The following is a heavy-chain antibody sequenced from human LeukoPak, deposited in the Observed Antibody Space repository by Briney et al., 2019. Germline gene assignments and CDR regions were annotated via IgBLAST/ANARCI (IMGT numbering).Heavy chain of an antibody. Sequence: GGSLRLSCAASGFTFRNYWMSWVRQAPGKGLEWVANIEQVGSEKKYMDSMKGRFTISRDNAKNSLYLQVNSLTAEDTAVYYCAREGSYLDAFDVWGRGTMLIVSS. CDR2: IEQVGSEK. D-gene: IGHD3-10*01. CDR1: GFTFRNYW. V-gene: IGHV3-7*01. CDR3: AREGSYLDAFDV. J-gene: IGHJ3*01.